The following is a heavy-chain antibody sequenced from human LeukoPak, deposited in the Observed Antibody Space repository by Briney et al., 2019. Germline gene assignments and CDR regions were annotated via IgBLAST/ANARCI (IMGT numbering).Heavy chain of an antibody. CDR2: ISFDAEGD. CDR3: AKIERCLVHGFDL. V-gene: IGHV3-30*18. D-gene: IGHD6-13*01. CDR1: GFTFSHYG. J-gene: IGHJ2*01. Sequence: GGSLRLSCVTSGFTFSHYGMHWVRQFPGKGLEWVAAISFDAEGDYHVDSVKGRFTISRDNSKNTLYMQMNSLRAEDTAVYYCAKIERCLVHGFDLWGRGTLVTVSS.